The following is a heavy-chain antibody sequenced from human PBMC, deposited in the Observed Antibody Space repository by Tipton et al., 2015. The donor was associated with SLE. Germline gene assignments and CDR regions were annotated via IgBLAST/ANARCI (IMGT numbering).Heavy chain of an antibody. CDR1: GYTFTSYG. CDR3: ARAGRAWNLFDY. CDR2: LNPSGGST. D-gene: IGHD1-1*01. J-gene: IGHJ4*02. Sequence: QSGPEVKKPGASVKVSCKASGYTFTSYGISWVRQAPGQGLEWMGILNPSGGSTSYAQKFQGRVTMTRDTSTSTVYMELSSLRSEDTAVYYCARAGRAWNLFDYWGQGTLVTVSS. V-gene: IGHV1-46*01.